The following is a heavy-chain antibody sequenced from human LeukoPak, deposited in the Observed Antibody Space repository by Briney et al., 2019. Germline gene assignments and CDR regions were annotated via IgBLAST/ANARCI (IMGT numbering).Heavy chain of an antibody. CDR2: IYPGDSDT. V-gene: IGHV5-51*01. D-gene: IGHD1-26*01. Sequence: GEPLNISCKGSGYSFTGYWIGGVRQMPGKGLEWMGIIYPGDSDTRNSPSFQGQATTPAAKSISPAYLQWSGLKPSDTAKYYCARHHLGKWELHPFDCWGQGTLVTVAS. CDR3: ARHHLGKWELHPFDC. CDR1: GYSFTGYW. J-gene: IGHJ4*02.